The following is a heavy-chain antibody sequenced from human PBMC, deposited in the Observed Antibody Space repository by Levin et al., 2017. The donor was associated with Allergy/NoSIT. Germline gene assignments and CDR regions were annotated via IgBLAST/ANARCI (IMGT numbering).Heavy chain of an antibody. CDR1: GFTFGDYT. D-gene: IGHD3-3*01. CDR3: TREYFDFWSGYYRLDY. J-gene: IGHJ4*02. V-gene: IGHV3-49*03. Sequence: GESLKISCTASGFTFGDYTMNWFRQAPGKGLEWVGFIISKAYGGTTQYAASVKGRFTISRDDSKSIAYLQMNSLKTEDTAVYFCTREYFDFWSGYYRLDYWGQGTLVTVSS. CDR2: IISKAYGGTT.